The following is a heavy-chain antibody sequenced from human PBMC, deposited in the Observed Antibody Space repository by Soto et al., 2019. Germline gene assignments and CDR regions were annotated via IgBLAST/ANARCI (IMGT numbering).Heavy chain of an antibody. CDR2: ISTSSYI. D-gene: IGHD5-18*01. V-gene: IGHV3-21*01. J-gene: IGHJ4*02. Sequence: EVQLVESGGCLVKPGGSLRLSCAASGFTFSSYSMNWVRQAPGKGLEWVSSISTSSYIYYADSVKGRFTISRDNAKNSLYLQMNSLRAEDTAVYYCARGEGYGPFDYWGQGTLVTVSS. CDR3: ARGEGYGPFDY. CDR1: GFTFSSYS.